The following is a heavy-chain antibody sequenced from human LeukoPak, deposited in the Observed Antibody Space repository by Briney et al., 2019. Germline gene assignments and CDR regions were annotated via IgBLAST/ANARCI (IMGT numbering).Heavy chain of an antibody. Sequence: GGSLRLSCAASGFTFSSYATSWVRQAPGKGLEWVSAISGSGGSTYYADSVKGRFTISRDNSKNTLYLQMNSLRAEDTAVYYCARAPIVGAFIWDYWGQGTLVTVSS. CDR2: ISGSGGST. CDR3: ARAPIVGAFIWDY. D-gene: IGHD1-26*01. J-gene: IGHJ4*02. CDR1: GFTFSSYA. V-gene: IGHV3-23*01.